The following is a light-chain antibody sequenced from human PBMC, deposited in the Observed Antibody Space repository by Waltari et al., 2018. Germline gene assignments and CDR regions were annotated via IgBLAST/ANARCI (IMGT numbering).Light chain of an antibody. CDR2: GPS. CDR1: QSVNRF. V-gene: IGKV3-15*01. J-gene: IGKJ4*01. CDR3: QQYNDWPPLT. Sequence: EVVMTQSPATLSVSPGERVTLSCRASQSVNRFVAWYQQKPGQAPRLLIYGPSTRATGIPARFSGSGSGTEFTLTISSLQSEDFAVYYCQQYNDWPPLTFGGGTKLEIK.